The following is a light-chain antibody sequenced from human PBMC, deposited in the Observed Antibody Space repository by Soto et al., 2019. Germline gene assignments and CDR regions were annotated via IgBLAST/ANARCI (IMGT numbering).Light chain of an antibody. CDR1: QSVSSSY. V-gene: IGKV3-20*01. Sequence: IVWTQWPGIQSLRPGERATRSCRASQSVSSSYLAWYQQKPGQAPRLLIYGASSRATGIPDRFSGSGSGTDFTLTISRLEPEDFAVYYCQQYGRSPTFGQGTKVDI. CDR2: GAS. J-gene: IGKJ1*01. CDR3: QQYGRSPT.